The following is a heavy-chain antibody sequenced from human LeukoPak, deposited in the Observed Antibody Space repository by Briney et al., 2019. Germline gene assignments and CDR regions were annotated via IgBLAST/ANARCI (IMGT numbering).Heavy chain of an antibody. J-gene: IGHJ4*02. CDR3: ASYSSGWSYYFDY. CDR2: ISSSSSYI. V-gene: IGHV3-21*01. D-gene: IGHD6-19*01. Sequence: RPGGSLRLSCAASGFTFSSYSMNWVRRAPGKGLEWVSSISSSSSYIYYADSVKGRFTISRDNAKNSLYLQMNSLRAEDTAVYYCASYSSGWSYYFDYWGQGTLVTVSS. CDR1: GFTFSSYS.